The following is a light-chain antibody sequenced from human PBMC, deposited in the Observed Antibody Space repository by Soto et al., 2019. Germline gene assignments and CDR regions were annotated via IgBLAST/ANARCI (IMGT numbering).Light chain of an antibody. CDR1: QSLLSRSDYMNY. CDR2: WAS. CDR3: QQYYGAPIT. Sequence: DIVMIQSPDSLAVSLGERATITCKSSQSLLSRSDYMNYFAWYQHKPGQPPKLLIYWASTRGSGVPDRFIGRGFGTDFTLTISSLQPEVVAVYYCQQYYGAPITFGQGTRLEIK. V-gene: IGKV4-1*01. J-gene: IGKJ5*01.